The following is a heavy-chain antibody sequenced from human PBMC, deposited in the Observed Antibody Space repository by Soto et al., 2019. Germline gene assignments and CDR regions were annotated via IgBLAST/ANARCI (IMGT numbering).Heavy chain of an antibody. J-gene: IGHJ6*02. CDR3: ARVRGYSGYAAYYYYGMDV. CDR2: IKQDGSEK. V-gene: IGHV3-7*01. Sequence: EVQLVESGGGLVQPGGSPRLSCAASGFTFSSYWMSWVRQAPGKGLEWVANIKQDGSEKYYVDSVKGRFTISRDNAKNSLYLQMNSLRAEDTAVYYCARVRGYSGYAAYYYYGMDVWGQGTTVTVSS. D-gene: IGHD5-12*01. CDR1: GFTFSSYW.